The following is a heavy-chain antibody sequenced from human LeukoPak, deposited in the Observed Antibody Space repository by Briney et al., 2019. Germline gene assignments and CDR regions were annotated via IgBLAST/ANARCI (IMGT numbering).Heavy chain of an antibody. J-gene: IGHJ4*02. CDR1: GFTFGDYA. CDR3: TRGLVATISDYFDY. V-gene: IGHV3-49*03. CDR2: IRSKAYGGTT. D-gene: IGHD5-12*01. Sequence: GGSLRLSCTASGFTFGDYAMSWFRQAPGEGLEWVGFIRSKAYGGTTEYAASVKGRFTISRDDSKSIAYLQMNSLKTEDTAVYYCTRGLVATISDYFDYWGQGTLVTVSS.